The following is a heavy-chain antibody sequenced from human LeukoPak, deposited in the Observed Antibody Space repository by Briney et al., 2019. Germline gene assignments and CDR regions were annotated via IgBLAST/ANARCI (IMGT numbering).Heavy chain of an antibody. CDR2: INPSSGGP. D-gene: IGHD3-10*01. Sequence: ASVKVSCKASGYTFTGYYIHWVRQAPAQGLEWMGWINPSSGGPNYAQKFQGRVTMTRDTSINTAYMELSRLRSDDTAVYYCARDHGSESYFAYWGQGSLVTVSS. CDR1: GYTFTGYY. V-gene: IGHV1-2*02. J-gene: IGHJ4*02. CDR3: ARDHGSESYFAY.